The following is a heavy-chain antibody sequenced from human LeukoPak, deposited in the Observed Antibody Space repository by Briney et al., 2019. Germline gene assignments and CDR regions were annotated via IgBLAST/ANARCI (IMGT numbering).Heavy chain of an antibody. D-gene: IGHD5-18*01. V-gene: IGHV3-23*01. CDR2: ISGSGGST. CDR3: AKDLLVDTAMAVDY. CDR1: GFTFSSYA. J-gene: IGHJ4*02. Sequence: GGSLRLSCAASGFTFSSYAMSWVRQAPGKGLEWVSAISGSGGSTYYADSVKGRFTISRDNSKNTLYLQMNSLRAEDTAVYYCAKDLLVDTAMAVDYWGQGTLVTVSS.